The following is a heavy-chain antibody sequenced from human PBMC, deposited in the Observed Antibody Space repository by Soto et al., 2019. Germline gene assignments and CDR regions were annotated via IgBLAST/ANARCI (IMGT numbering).Heavy chain of an antibody. V-gene: IGHV1-69*06. J-gene: IGHJ6*02. CDR1: GGTLSSYA. CDR2: IIPIFGTE. D-gene: IGHD6-6*01. Sequence: SVKVSCKASGGTLSSYAISGVRQAPGQGLEWMGGIIPIFGTENYAQKFQGRVTITADKATSTAYMELSSLRSEDTAVYYCSRVGGSSSSLYYYGMDVWGQGTTVTVSS. CDR3: SRVGGSSSSLYYYGMDV.